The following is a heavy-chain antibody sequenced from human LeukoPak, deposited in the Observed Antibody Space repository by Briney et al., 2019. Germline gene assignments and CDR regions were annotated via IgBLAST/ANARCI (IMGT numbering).Heavy chain of an antibody. CDR2: NYNSGRT. CDR1: RGSLSSGGYY. V-gene: IGHV4-61*08. D-gene: IGHD2-2*01. Sequence: SEALSLTCMVSRGSLSSGGYYWRWTRHPPGRGREWIGYNYNSGRTAYKPSLKSRVTISVDGSKNQFSLKLSSVTAADTAVYYCARDHRYCSSTSCYDYYYYGMDVWGQGTTVTVSS. J-gene: IGHJ6*02. CDR3: ARDHRYCSSTSCYDYYYYGMDV.